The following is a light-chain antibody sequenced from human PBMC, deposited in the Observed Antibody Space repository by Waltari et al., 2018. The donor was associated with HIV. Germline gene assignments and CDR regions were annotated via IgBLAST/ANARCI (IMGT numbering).Light chain of an antibody. CDR2: EVT. CDR1: SSDVGSYNL. Sequence: QSALTQPAPVSGSPGQSMTISCHGTSSDVGSYNLVSWYQQHPGKAPELLIYEVTKRPSGVSDRFSGSKSDNTAALTISGRQAEDDADYYCCSYAGDSVVFGGGTVLTVL. CDR3: CSYAGDSVV. J-gene: IGLJ2*01. V-gene: IGLV2-23*02.